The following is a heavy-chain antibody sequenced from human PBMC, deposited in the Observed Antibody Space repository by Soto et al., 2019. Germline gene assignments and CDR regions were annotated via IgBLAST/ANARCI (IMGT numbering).Heavy chain of an antibody. CDR2: IIPILGIA. Sequence: QVQLVQSGAEVKKPGSSVKVSCKASGGTFSSYTISWVRQAPGQGLEWMGRIIPILGIANYAQKFQGRVTITADKSTGTAYMEVGSLRSEDTAVYCCARVVGAASCFDPWGQGTLVTVSS. CDR3: ARVVGAASCFDP. J-gene: IGHJ5*02. V-gene: IGHV1-69*02. D-gene: IGHD1-26*01. CDR1: GGTFSSYT.